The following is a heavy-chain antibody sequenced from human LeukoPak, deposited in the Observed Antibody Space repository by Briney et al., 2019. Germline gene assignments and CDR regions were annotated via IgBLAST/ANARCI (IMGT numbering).Heavy chain of an antibody. J-gene: IGHJ5*02. CDR1: GFTFSDYY. CDR2: ISSSRSTL. V-gene: IGHV3-11*01. CDR3: AKDPVVPAAEWFDP. Sequence: GGSLRLSCSASGFTFSDYYMSWLRPAPAKGLEWVSYISSSRSTLYHEDSVKGRFTITRGHAKDSLHLQISSLRAEDTAVYYCAKDPVVPAAEWFDPWGQGTLVTVSS. D-gene: IGHD2-2*01.